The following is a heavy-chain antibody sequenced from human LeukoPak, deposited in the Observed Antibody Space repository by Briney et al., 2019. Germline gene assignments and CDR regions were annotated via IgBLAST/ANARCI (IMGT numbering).Heavy chain of an antibody. CDR1: EFSLSTSGVG. Sequence: SGPTLVNPTQTLTLTCTFSEFSLSTSGVGVGWIRQPPGKALEWLALIYWDDDKRYSPSLKSRLTITKDTSKNQVVLTMTNMDPVDTATYYCARSPYYDILTGSRGTFDYWGQGTLVTVSS. V-gene: IGHV2-5*02. CDR2: IYWDDDK. D-gene: IGHD3-9*01. J-gene: IGHJ4*02. CDR3: ARSPYYDILTGSRGTFDY.